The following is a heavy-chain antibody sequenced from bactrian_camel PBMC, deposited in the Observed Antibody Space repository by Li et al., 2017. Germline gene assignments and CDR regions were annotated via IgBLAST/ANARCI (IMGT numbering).Heavy chain of an antibody. CDR3: VRGWDDDTWSFNY. Sequence: HVQLVESGGGTVQAGGSLRLSCKVSGNIYSYYYMGWFRQAPGKEREGVAVIDSDGDSNYADSEKGRFTISRDNAKNTVYLQMNSLKPEDTAVYTCVRGWDDDTWSFNYWGQGTQVTVS. CDR2: IDSDGDS. V-gene: IGHV3S53*01. J-gene: IGHJ4*01. CDR1: GNIYSYYY. D-gene: IGHD3*01.